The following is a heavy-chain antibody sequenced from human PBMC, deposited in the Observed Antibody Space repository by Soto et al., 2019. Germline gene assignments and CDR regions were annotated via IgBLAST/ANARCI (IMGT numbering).Heavy chain of an antibody. J-gene: IGHJ4*02. CDR1: GYTFTSYA. V-gene: IGHV1-3*01. D-gene: IGHD6-13*01. CDR2: INAGNGNT. CDR3: ARSNIAAASVDY. Sequence: ASVKVSCKASGYTFTSYAMHWVRQAPGQRLEWMGWINAGNGNTKYSQKFQGRVTITRDTSASTAYMELRSLRSEDTAVYYCARSNIAAASVDYWGQGTLVTVSS.